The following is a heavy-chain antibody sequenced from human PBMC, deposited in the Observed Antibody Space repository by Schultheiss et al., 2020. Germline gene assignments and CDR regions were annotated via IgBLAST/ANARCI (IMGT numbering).Heavy chain of an antibody. CDR2: INHSGAT. CDR1: GGSFSGYY. Sequence: SETLSLTCTVYGGSFSGYYWNWIRQSPGSGLEWIGEINHSGATNYNPTLKSRVTISADTSKNQFSLKLSSVTAADTAVYYCARGITMVRGANWFDPWGQGTLVTVSS. J-gene: IGHJ5*02. D-gene: IGHD3-10*01. CDR3: ARGITMVRGANWFDP. V-gene: IGHV4-34*01.